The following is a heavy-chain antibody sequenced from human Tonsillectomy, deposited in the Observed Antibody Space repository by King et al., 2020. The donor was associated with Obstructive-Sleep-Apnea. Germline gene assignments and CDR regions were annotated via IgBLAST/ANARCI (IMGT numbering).Heavy chain of an antibody. Sequence: VQLVESGGGVVQPGRSLRLSCAASGFSFSSYGMHWVRQAPGKGREGVAVIWYDGSNKYYVDSVKGRFTIPRDNSKKTLYLQMNSLGAEDTAVYYCARDRGDYDILTGFTPDAFDVWGQGTMVTVSS. D-gene: IGHD3-9*01. J-gene: IGHJ3*01. CDR1: GFSFSSYG. CDR2: IWYDGSNK. V-gene: IGHV3-33*01. CDR3: ARDRGDYDILTGFTPDAFDV.